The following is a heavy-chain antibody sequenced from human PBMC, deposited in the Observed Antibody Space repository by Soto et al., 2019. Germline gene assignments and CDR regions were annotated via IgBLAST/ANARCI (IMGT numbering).Heavy chain of an antibody. J-gene: IGHJ3*02. Sequence: PGGSLRLSCGASGFTFSSYAMSWVRQAPGKGLEWVSAISGSGGSTYYADSVKGRFTISRDNSKNTLYLQMNSLRAEDTAVYYCAKGACSGGSCSNAFDIWGQGTMVTVS. D-gene: IGHD2-15*01. CDR2: ISGSGGST. CDR3: AKGACSGGSCSNAFDI. CDR1: GFTFSSYA. V-gene: IGHV3-23*01.